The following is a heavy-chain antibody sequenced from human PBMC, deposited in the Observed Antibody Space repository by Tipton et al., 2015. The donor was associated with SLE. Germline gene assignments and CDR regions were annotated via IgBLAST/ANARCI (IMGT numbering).Heavy chain of an antibody. D-gene: IGHD6-19*01. Sequence: LRLSCEVYGGSLSGYYWSWIRQSPGKGLEWIGEINHSGSTNYNPSLKSRVTMSVDTSKNQFSLTLSSVTAADTAVYYCARVGDYSGPRWFDPWGQGTLVTVSS. CDR1: GGSLSGYY. CDR2: INHSGST. CDR3: ARVGDYSGPRWFDP. V-gene: IGHV4-34*01. J-gene: IGHJ5*02.